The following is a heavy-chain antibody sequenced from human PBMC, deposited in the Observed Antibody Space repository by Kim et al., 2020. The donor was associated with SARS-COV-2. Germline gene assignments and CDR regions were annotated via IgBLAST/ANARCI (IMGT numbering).Heavy chain of an antibody. Sequence: GGSLRLSCAASGFTFSGYEMHWVRQAPGKGLEWVSSISSSARTIYYADSLKDRFTISRDTAKNSLYLQMNSLRAEDTAVYYCARDRGNIGMDVWGQGTTVTVSS. V-gene: IGHV3-48*03. J-gene: IGHJ6*02. CDR2: ISSSARTI. CDR3: ARDRGNIGMDV. CDR1: GFTFSGYE.